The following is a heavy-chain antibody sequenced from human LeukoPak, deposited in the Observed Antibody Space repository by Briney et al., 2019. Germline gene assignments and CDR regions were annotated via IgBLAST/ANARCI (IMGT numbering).Heavy chain of an antibody. CDR1: GYTFTGYY. D-gene: IGHD2-2*01. Sequence: ASVKVSCRASGYTFTGYYMHWVRQAPGQGLEWMGRINPNSGGTNYAQKFQGRVTMTRDTSISTAYMELSRLRSDDTAVYYCARAEGYCSSTSYYEPFDYWGQGTLVTVSS. CDR3: ARAEGYCSSTSYYEPFDY. V-gene: IGHV1-2*06. CDR2: INPNSGGT. J-gene: IGHJ4*02.